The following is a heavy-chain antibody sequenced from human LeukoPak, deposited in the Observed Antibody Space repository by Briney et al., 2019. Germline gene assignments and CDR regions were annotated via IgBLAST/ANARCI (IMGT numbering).Heavy chain of an antibody. D-gene: IGHD5-24*01. CDR3: ARGGSEMATPIRN. J-gene: IGHJ4*02. V-gene: IGHV3-49*04. CDR2: IRSKAYGGTT. CDR1: GFTFGDYA. Sequence: GGSLRLSCTASGFTFGDYAMTWVRQAPGKGLEWVGFIRSKAYGGTTEYAASVKGRFTISRDDSKNSLYLQMNSLRAEDTAVYYCARGGSEMATPIRNWGQGTLVTVSS.